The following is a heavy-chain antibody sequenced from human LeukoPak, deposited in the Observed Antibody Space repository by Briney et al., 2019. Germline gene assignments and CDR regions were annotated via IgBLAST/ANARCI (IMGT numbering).Heavy chain of an antibody. D-gene: IGHD3-3*01. V-gene: IGHV1-18*01. CDR1: GYTLTSYG. CDR3: AQTSGGLRFLEFDY. J-gene: IGHJ4*02. Sequence: ASVKVSCKASGYTLTSYGISWVRQAPGQGLEWMGWISAYNGNTNYAQKLQGRVTMTTDTSTSTAYMELRSLRSDDTAVYYCAQTSGGLRFLEFDYWGQGTLVTVSS. CDR2: ISAYNGNT.